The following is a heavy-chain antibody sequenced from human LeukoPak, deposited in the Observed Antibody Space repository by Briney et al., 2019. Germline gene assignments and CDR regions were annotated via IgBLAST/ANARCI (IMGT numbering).Heavy chain of an antibody. CDR2: INDSGSS. V-gene: IGHV4-34*01. J-gene: IGHJ4*02. Sequence: NPSETLSLTCAVYGGSFGGYYWSWIRQPPGKGLEWIGEINDSGSSNCNPSLKSRVTIPLDTSKNQFSLKLSSVTAADTAVYYCASGSSSSFEDWGQGTLVTVSS. CDR3: ASGSSSSFED. D-gene: IGHD6-13*01. CDR1: GGSFGGYY.